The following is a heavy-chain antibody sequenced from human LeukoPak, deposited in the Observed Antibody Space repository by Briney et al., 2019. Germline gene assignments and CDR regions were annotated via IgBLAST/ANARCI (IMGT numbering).Heavy chain of an antibody. CDR3: ARNGAEDPLFAYYNMDV. D-gene: IGHD2-21*01. CDR2: LCTGDSGT. CDR1: GYSFTSYW. V-gene: IGHV5-51*01. Sequence: GESLKISCKASGYSFTSYWIGWVRQMPGKGLEWMAILCTGDSGTSYCPSLKGQFPFSADKSITHAYLQWRSLEASTTPIYYCARNGAEDPLFAYYNMDVWGKGTTVTVSS. J-gene: IGHJ6*03.